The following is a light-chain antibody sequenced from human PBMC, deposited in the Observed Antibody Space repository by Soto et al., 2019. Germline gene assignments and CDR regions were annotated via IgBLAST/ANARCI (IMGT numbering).Light chain of an antibody. J-gene: IGKJ1*01. CDR1: QGISNY. Sequence: DIQMTQSPSSLSASVGVRVTITCRASQGISNYLAWYQQKPGKVPKLLIYAASTLQSGVPSRFSGSGSGTDFTLTISSLQPEDVATYYCQKYNSARTWTFGQGTKVEIK. V-gene: IGKV1-27*01. CDR3: QKYNSARTWT. CDR2: AAS.